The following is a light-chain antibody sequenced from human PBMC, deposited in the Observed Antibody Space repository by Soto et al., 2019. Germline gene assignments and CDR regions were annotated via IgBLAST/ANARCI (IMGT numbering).Light chain of an antibody. CDR2: DAS. Sequence: EIVLTQSTGTLSLAPGESATLSCRASQSVGRNYLAWFQHKPGQAPRLVIYDASNRATGVPYRFSGSGSGTDFTLTVTRLEPEDFAVYYCQQYAESPLTFGGGTKVDI. CDR3: QQYAESPLT. J-gene: IGKJ4*01. V-gene: IGKV3-20*01. CDR1: QSVGRNY.